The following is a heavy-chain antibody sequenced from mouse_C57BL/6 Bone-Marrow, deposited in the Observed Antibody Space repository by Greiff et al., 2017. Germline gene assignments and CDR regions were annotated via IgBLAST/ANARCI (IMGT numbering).Heavy chain of an antibody. CDR3: ARCAHPDGYYEKEYYFDS. CDR2: INPNNGGT. Sequence: EVQLQQSGPELVKPGASVKISCKASGYTFTDYYMNWVKQSHGKSLEWIGDINPNNGGTSYNQKFKGKATLTVDKSSSTAYMELRSLTSEDSAVYYCARCAHPDGYYEKEYYFDSWGQGTTLTVSS. V-gene: IGHV1-26*01. J-gene: IGHJ2*01. D-gene: IGHD2-3*01. CDR1: GYTFTDYY.